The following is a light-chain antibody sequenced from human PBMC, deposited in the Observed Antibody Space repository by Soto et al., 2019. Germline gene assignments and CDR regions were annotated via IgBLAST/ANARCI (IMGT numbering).Light chain of an antibody. CDR2: GAS. CDR1: QSVSSSY. Sequence: EIVLTQSPGTLSLSPGERATLSCRASQSVSSSYLSWYQQKPGQAPRPLIYGASSRATGIPERFTGSGSGTDFSLTTSSLEPEDDGVYYCHQYGSTPPYTLDQRTKLEIK. V-gene: IGKV3-20*01. J-gene: IGKJ2*01. CDR3: HQYGSTPPYT.